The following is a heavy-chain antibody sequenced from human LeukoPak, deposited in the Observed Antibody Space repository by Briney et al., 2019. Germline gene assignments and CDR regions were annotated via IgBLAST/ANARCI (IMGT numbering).Heavy chain of an antibody. CDR1: GYTFTSYG. CDR3: ARDGPVLRYVLRMDV. CDR2: ISAYNGNT. Sequence: GASVKVSCKASGYTFTSYGISWVRQAPGQGLEWMGWISAYNGNTNYAQKLQGRVTMTTDTSTSTAYMELRSLRSDDTAVYYCARDGPVLRYVLRMDVWGKGTTVTVSS. V-gene: IGHV1-18*01. J-gene: IGHJ6*04. D-gene: IGHD3-9*01.